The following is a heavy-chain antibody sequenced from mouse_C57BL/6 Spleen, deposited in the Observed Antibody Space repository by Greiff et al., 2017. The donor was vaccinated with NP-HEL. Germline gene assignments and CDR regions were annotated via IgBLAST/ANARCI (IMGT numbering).Heavy chain of an antibody. CDR2: IRNKANGYTT. Sequence: EVKLMESGGGLVQPGGSLSLSCAASGFTFTDYYMSWVRQPPGKALEWLGFIRNKANGYTTEYSASVKGRFTISRDNSQSILYLQMNALRAEDSATYYCARWLPDWYFDVWGTGTTVTVSS. J-gene: IGHJ1*03. V-gene: IGHV7-3*01. CDR1: GFTFTDYY. CDR3: ARWLPDWYFDV. D-gene: IGHD2-2*01.